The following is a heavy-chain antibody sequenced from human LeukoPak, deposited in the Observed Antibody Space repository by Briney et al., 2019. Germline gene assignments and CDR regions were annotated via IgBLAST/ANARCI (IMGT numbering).Heavy chain of an antibody. CDR1: GFTFSNYG. V-gene: IGHV3-23*01. CDR3: AKEGIKESPREFDY. J-gene: IGHJ4*02. D-gene: IGHD1-26*01. Sequence: GGSLRLSCAASGFTFSNYGMNWVRQAPGKGLEWVSFISGNSDTTYYADSVKGRFTISRDNSKNTLFLQMNSLRVEDTAVYYCAKEGIKESPREFDYWGQGSLVTVSS. CDR2: ISGNSDTT.